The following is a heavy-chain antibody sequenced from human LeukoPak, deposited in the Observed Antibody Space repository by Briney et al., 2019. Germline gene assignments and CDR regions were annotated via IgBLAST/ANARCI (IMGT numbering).Heavy chain of an antibody. V-gene: IGHV1-46*01. D-gene: IGHD2-15*01. CDR1: GYTFTSYY. J-gene: IGHJ5*02. Sequence: ASVKVSCKASGYTFTSYYMHWVRQAPGQGLECMGIINPSGGSTSYAQKIQGRGTMTSDTSTSTVYMELSSLRSEDTAVYYCAREGLMGYCSGGSCYSIHQFDPWGQGTLVTVSS. CDR2: INPSGGST. CDR3: AREGLMGYCSGGSCYSIHQFDP.